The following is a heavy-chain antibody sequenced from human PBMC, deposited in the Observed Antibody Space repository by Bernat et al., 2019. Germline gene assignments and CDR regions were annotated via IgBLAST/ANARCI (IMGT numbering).Heavy chain of an antibody. CDR1: GGSISSSSYY. CDR2: IYYSGST. Sequence: QLQLQESGPGLVKPSETLSLTCTVSGGSISSSSYYWGWIRQPPGKGLEWIGSIYYSGSTYYNPSLKSRVTISVDTSKNQFSLKLSSVTAADTAVYYCARGGITMIVVVITAAFDIWGQGTMATVSS. CDR3: ARGGITMIVVVITAAFDI. D-gene: IGHD3-22*01. J-gene: IGHJ3*02. V-gene: IGHV4-39*01.